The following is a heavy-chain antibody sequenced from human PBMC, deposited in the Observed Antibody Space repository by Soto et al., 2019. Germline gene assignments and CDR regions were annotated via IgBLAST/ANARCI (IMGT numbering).Heavy chain of an antibody. Sequence: GASVKVSCKASGFTFTSSAVQWVRQARGQRLEWIGWIVVGSGNTNYAQKFQERVTITRDMSTSTAYMELSSLRSEDTAVYYCAADGDYDFWSGPPGAHPYYGMDVWGQGTTVTVSS. CDR3: AADGDYDFWSGPPGAHPYYGMDV. D-gene: IGHD3-3*01. CDR2: IVVGSGNT. V-gene: IGHV1-58*01. CDR1: GFTFTSSA. J-gene: IGHJ6*02.